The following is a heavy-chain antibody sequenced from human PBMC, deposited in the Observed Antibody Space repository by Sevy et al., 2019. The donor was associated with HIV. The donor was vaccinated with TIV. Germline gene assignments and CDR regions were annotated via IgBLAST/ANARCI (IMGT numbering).Heavy chain of an antibody. CDR1: GFNFNDYA. D-gene: IGHD3-16*01. Sequence: GGSLRLSCIASGFNFNDYAMHWVRQVPGKGLEWVAGINWFGTIIGYGDSVKGRFTISRDNARKSVYLEMNSVSPEDTALYYCAKDLAQGGTLNFYYYGMDFWGQGTTVTVSS. J-gene: IGHJ6*02. V-gene: IGHV3-9*01. CDR2: INWFGTII. CDR3: AKDLAQGGTLNFYYYGMDF.